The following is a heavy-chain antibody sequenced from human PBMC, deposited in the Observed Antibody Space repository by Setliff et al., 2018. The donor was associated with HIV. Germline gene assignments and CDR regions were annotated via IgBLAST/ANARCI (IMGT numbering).Heavy chain of an antibody. V-gene: IGHV4-4*07. CDR3: ASGGPLGWVRGVSNWFDP. CDR2: IYTSGST. J-gene: IGHJ5*02. D-gene: IGHD3-10*01. CDR1: GGSISSYY. Sequence: PSETLSLTCTVSGGSISSYYWSWIRLPAGKGLEWIGRIYTSGSTDYNPSLKSRVTMSVDTSKNQFSLKLSSVTAADTAVYYCASGGPLGWVRGVSNWFDPWGQGTLVTVSS.